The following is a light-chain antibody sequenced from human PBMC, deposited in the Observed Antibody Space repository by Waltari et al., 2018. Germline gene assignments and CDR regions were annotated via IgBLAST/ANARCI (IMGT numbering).Light chain of an antibody. CDR1: NSNIGSNV. CDR2: SND. J-gene: IGLJ1*01. Sequence: QSVLTQPPSASGTPGQRITISCSGSNSNIGSNVVDWYQQLPGPAPKLVIHSNDQRPSGVPDRFSGSKSGSSASLAISGLQSEDEADYHCAAWDNSLNGLYVFGTGTKVTVL. CDR3: AAWDNSLNGLYV. V-gene: IGLV1-44*01.